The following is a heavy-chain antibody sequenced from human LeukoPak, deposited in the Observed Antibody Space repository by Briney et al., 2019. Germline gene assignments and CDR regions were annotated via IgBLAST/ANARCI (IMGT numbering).Heavy chain of an antibody. Sequence: GGSMRHSCAASGFTFSSYAMSWVRQTPGKGLEWVSAISGSGGSTYYADSVKGRFTNSRDNSKNTLYLQMNSLRAEDTAVYYCAKDLSGSPGYYYGMDVWGQGTTVTVS. V-gene: IGHV3-23*01. CDR3: AKDLSGSPGYYYGMDV. D-gene: IGHD3-10*01. CDR2: ISGSGGST. J-gene: IGHJ6*02. CDR1: GFTFSSYA.